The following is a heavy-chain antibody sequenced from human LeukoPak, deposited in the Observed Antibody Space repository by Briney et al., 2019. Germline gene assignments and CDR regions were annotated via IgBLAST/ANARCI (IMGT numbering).Heavy chain of an antibody. Sequence: GGFLRFSCAATGFTFSSYAMTWVRQAPGLGLDWVSGITSGGGRYYADSVKGRFTISRDHSKNTLYVQMNSLRAEDTALYYCAKSVGSGSYYNNDCWGQGTLVTVSS. V-gene: IGHV3-23*01. D-gene: IGHD3-10*01. CDR1: GFTFSSYA. CDR3: AKSVGSGSYYNNDC. CDR2: ITSGGGR. J-gene: IGHJ4*02.